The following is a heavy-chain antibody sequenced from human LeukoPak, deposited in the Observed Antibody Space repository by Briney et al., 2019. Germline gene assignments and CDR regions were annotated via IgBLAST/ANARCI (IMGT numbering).Heavy chain of an antibody. CDR2: IYHSGST. CDR3: ARDSIYYYDSSGYFDY. D-gene: IGHD3-22*01. V-gene: IGHV4-38-2*02. CDR1: GGSISSTYY. Sequence: SETLSLTCTVSGGSISSTYYWGWIRQPPGKGLEWIGTIYHSGSTYYSPSLKSRVTISLDTSKNQFSLKLSSVTAADTAVYYCARDSIYYYDSSGYFDYWGQGTLVTVSS. J-gene: IGHJ4*02.